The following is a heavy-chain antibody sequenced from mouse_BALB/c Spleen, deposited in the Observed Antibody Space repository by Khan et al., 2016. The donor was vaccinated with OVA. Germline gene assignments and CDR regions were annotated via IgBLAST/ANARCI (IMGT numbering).Heavy chain of an antibody. D-gene: IGHD2-14*01. CDR2: IYPGTDNT. Sequence: VQLQESGAELVRPGASVKLSCKTSGYIFTSYWIHWIQQRSGQGLEWIAKIYPGTDNTYYNEKPKDKATLTADKSSSTAYMQLSSLKSEDSAVYFCEREEALYDFDYWGQGTKLTVTS. CDR1: GYIFTSYW. V-gene: IGHV1S132*01. CDR3: EREEALYDFDY. J-gene: IGHJ2*01.